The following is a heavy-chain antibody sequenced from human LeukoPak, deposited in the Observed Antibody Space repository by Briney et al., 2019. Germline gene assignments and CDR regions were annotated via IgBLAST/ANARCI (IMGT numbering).Heavy chain of an antibody. Sequence: PSETLSLTCTVSSGSISTSNYYWGWVRQPPGKALEWIGNIFYSGSTYYSPSLKSRVTISVDTSKNQFSLKLSSVTAADTAVYYCARVSGADSDYWGQGTLVTVSS. V-gene: IGHV4-39*07. CDR1: SGSISTSNYY. CDR3: ARVSGADSDY. J-gene: IGHJ4*02. D-gene: IGHD7-27*01. CDR2: IFYSGST.